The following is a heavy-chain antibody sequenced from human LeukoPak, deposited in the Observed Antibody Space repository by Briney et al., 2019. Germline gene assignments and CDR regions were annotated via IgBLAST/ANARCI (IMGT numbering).Heavy chain of an antibody. CDR2: IYYSGST. V-gene: IGHV4-59*01. J-gene: IGHJ4*02. Sequence: KPSETLSLTCTVSGGSISSYYWSWIRQPPGKGLEWIGYIYYSGSTNYNPSLKSRVTISVDTFKNQFSLKLSSVTAADTAVYYCARASYYYGSGIDYWGQGTLVTVSS. D-gene: IGHD3-10*01. CDR1: GGSISSYY. CDR3: ARASYYYGSGIDY.